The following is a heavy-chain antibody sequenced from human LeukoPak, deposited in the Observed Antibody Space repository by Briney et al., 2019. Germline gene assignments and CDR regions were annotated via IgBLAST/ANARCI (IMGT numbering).Heavy chain of an antibody. CDR1: GGSISSGSYY. CDR2: IYTSGST. Sequence: SETLSLTCTVSGGSISSGSYYWSWIRQPAGKGLEWIGRIYTSGSTNYNPSLKSRVTISVDTSKNQFSLKLSSVTAADTAVYYCARDYVTGYSSGWYFWGQGTLVTVSS. D-gene: IGHD6-19*01. CDR3: ARDYVTGYSSGWYF. J-gene: IGHJ4*02. V-gene: IGHV4-61*02.